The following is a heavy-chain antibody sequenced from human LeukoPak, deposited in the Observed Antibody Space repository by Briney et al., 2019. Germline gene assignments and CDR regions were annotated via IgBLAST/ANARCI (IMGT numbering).Heavy chain of an antibody. Sequence: ASVKVSCKASGYTFTSYGISWVRQAPGQGLEWMGWINPNSGGTNYAQKFQGRVTMTRDTSISTAYMELSRLRSDDTAVYYCARDRGIAAPGYWGQGTLVTVSS. CDR1: GYTFTSYG. CDR3: ARDRGIAAPGY. CDR2: INPNSGGT. D-gene: IGHD6-13*01. V-gene: IGHV1-2*02. J-gene: IGHJ4*02.